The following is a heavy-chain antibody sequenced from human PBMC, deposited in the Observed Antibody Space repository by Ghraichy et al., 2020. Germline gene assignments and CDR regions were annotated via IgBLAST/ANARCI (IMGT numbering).Heavy chain of an antibody. V-gene: IGHV4-59*08. D-gene: IGHD3-3*01. CDR2: IYYSGST. J-gene: IGHJ6*02. CDR1: GGSISSYY. CDR3: ARFLVVESGYPDYYGMDV. Sequence: SETLSLTCTVSGGSISSYYWSWIRQPPGKGLEWIGYIYYSGSTNYNPSLKSRVTISVDTSKNQFSLKLSSVTAADTAVYYCARFLVVESGYPDYYGMDVWGQGTTVTVSS.